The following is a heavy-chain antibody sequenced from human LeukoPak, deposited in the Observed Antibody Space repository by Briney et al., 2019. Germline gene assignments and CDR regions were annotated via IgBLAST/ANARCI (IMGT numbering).Heavy chain of an antibody. V-gene: IGHV3-33*01. CDR3: ARGANNWNYRSYFDY. CDR2: IWYDGSDK. Sequence: GRSLRLSCAASGFTFSNYGMHWVRQAPGKGLEWVAVIWYDGSDKYYADSVKGRFTISRDNSKNTLYLQMDSLRAEDTAVYYCARGANNWNYRSYFDYWGQGTLVTVSS. D-gene: IGHD1-7*01. CDR1: GFTFSNYG. J-gene: IGHJ4*02.